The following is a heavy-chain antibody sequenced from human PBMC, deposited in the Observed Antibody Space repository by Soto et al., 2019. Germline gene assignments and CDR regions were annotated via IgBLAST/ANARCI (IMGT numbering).Heavy chain of an antibody. CDR3: ARDPFGTANLEWLFLPYYYYYGMDV. Sequence: GGSLRLSCAASGFTFSSYGMHWVRQAPGKGLEWVAVIWYDGSNKYYADSVKGRFTISRDNSKNTLYLQMNSLRAEDTAVYYCARDPFGTANLEWLFLPYYYYYGMDVWGQGTTVTVSS. V-gene: IGHV3-33*01. CDR2: IWYDGSNK. D-gene: IGHD3-3*01. J-gene: IGHJ6*02. CDR1: GFTFSSYG.